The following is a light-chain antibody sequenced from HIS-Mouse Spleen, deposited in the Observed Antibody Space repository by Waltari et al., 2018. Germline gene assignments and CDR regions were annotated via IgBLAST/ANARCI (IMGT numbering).Light chain of an antibody. CDR3: QQYGSSPPWT. CDR2: GAS. J-gene: IGKJ1*01. CDR1: QSVSSSY. V-gene: IGKV3-20*01. Sequence: EIVLTQSPGTLSLSPGERATLSCRASQSVSSSYLAWYQQKPGQAPRLLIYGASSRATGIPGRFSGSGSGTDFTVTISRLEPEDFAVYYCQQYGSSPPWTFGQGTKVEIK.